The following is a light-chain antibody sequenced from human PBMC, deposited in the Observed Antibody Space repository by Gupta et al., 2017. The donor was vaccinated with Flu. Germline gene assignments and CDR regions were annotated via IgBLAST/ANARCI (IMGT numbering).Light chain of an antibody. V-gene: IGKV1-39*01. J-gene: IGKJ1*01. CDR2: AAS. Sequence: DIQMTQSPSSLSASVGDRVTITCRASQSISSYLNWYQQKPGKAPKLLIYAASSLQSGVPSRFSGSGSGTDFTLTISRLQPEDFATYYCQQSDSTPSTFGQGTKVENK. CDR3: QQSDSTPST. CDR1: QSISSY.